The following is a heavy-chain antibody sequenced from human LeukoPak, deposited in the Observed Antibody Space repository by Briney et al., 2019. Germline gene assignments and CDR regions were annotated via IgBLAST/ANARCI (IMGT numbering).Heavy chain of an antibody. D-gene: IGHD2-15*01. Sequence: GGSLRLSCAASGFTFSSYGMHWVRQAPGKGLEWVAVIWYDGSNKYYADSVKGRFTISRDNSKNTLYLQMNSLRAEDTAVYYCASPGPKNIVVVVAAQAYGMDVWGQGTTVTVSS. CDR2: IWYDGSNK. V-gene: IGHV3-33*01. CDR3: ASPGPKNIVVVVAAQAYGMDV. CDR1: GFTFSSYG. J-gene: IGHJ6*02.